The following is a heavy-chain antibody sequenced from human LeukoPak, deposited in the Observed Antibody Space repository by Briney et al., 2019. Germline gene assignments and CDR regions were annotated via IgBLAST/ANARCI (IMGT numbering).Heavy chain of an antibody. CDR2: ISYDGSIK. V-gene: IGHV3-30*18. CDR1: GFTFNNYG. J-gene: IGHJ4*02. D-gene: IGHD3-9*01. Sequence: PGRSLRLSCAAPGFTFNNYGMHWVRQAPGKGLEWGAVISYDGSIKYYADSVKGRFTISRDNSKNTLYLQMDTLRAEDSAVYYCAKVYFDILTGYYRGPNFDYWGQGTLVTVSS. CDR3: AKVYFDILTGYYRGPNFDY.